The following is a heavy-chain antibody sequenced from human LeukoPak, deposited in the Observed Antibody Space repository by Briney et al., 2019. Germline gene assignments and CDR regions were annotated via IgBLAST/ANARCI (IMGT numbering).Heavy chain of an antibody. V-gene: IGHV4-39*07. CDR1: GVSISSSSYY. J-gene: IGHJ4*02. CDR2: ISYSGST. D-gene: IGHD3-9*01. Sequence: SETLSLTCTVSGVSISSSSYYWGWIRQPPGKGLEWIGTISYSGSTYYNSSLKSRVTISLDTSKNQFSLKLSSVTAADTAVYYCAGQDILTGYFDYWGQGTLVTVSS. CDR3: AGQDILTGYFDY.